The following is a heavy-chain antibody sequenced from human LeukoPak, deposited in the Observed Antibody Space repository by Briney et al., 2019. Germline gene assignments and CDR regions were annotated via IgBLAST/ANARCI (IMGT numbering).Heavy chain of an antibody. D-gene: IGHD2-15*01. J-gene: IGHJ5*02. CDR2: VNPNIGGT. CDR1: GYTFTGYY. CDR3: ARDLAYCSGGSCQGWFDP. Sequence: ASVKVSCKAPGYTFTGYYMNWVRQAPGQGLEWMGGVNPNIGGTNYARKFQGRVTITRDTSISTAYMDMSRLRSVDTAVYYCARDLAYCSGGSCQGWFDPWGQGTLVTVSS. V-gene: IGHV1-2*02.